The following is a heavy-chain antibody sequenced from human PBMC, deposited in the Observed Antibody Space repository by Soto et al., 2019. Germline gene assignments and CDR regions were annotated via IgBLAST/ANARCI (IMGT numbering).Heavy chain of an antibody. CDR3: ARDRIVATISHYYYDGMAF. V-gene: IGHV3-53*01. Sequence: GGSLSLSCAASGFTVSSNYMSWVRQAPGKGLEWVSVIYSGGSTYYADCVKGRFTISRDNSKNTLYLQMNSLRAEDTAVYYCARDRIVATISHYYYDGMAFWGQGTTVTVSS. CDR1: GFTVSSNY. J-gene: IGHJ6*02. CDR2: IYSGGST. D-gene: IGHD5-12*01.